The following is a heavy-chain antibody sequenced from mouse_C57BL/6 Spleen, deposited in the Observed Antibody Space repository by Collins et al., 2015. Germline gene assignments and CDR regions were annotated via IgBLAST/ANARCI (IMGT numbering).Heavy chain of an antibody. J-gene: IGHJ3*01. V-gene: IGHV3-2*02. CDR1: GYSITSDYA. Sequence: DVQLQESGPGLVKPSQSLSLTCTVTGYSITSDYAWNWIRQFPGNKLEWMGYISYSGSTSYNPSLKSRISITRDTSKNQFFLQLNSVTTEDTATYYCARSEIYYGYPFAYWGQGTLVTVSA. CDR2: ISYSGST. CDR3: ARSEIYYGYPFAY. D-gene: IGHD2-2*01.